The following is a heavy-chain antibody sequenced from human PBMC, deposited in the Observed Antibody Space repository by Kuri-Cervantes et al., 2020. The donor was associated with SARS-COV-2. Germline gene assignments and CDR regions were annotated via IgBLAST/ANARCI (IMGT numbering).Heavy chain of an antibody. CDR3: ARDPTIYHYYYYMDV. J-gene: IGHJ6*03. Sequence: GESLKISCAASGFTFTSYAMHWVRQAPGKGLEWVAVISYDGSNKYYADSVKGRFTISRDNSKNTLYLQMNSLRAEDTAVYYCARDPTIYHYYYYMDVWGKGTTVTVSS. D-gene: IGHD1-1*01. CDR1: GFTFTSYA. V-gene: IGHV3-30*01. CDR2: ISYDGSNK.